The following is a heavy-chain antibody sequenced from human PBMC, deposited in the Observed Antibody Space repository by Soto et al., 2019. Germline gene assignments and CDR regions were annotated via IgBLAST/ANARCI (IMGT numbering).Heavy chain of an antibody. D-gene: IGHD3-22*01. Sequence: EVQLVESGGGLVQPGGSLKLSCAASGFTFSGSAMHWVRQASGKGLEWVGRIRSKANSYATAYAASVKGRFTISRDDSKNTAYLQMNSLKTEDTAVYYCTRAYYDSSGNYFDYWGQGTLVTVSS. V-gene: IGHV3-73*01. CDR1: GFTFSGSA. CDR2: IRSKANSYAT. J-gene: IGHJ4*02. CDR3: TRAYYDSSGNYFDY.